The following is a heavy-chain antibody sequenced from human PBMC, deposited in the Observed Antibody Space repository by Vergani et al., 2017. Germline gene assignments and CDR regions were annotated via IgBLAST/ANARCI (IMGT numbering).Heavy chain of an antibody. CDR3: ARDRYCSSTSCHTENGFYYYYYYMDV. Sequence: QVQLVQSGAEVKKPGASVKVSCKASGYTFTGYYMPWVRQAPGQGLEWMGWINPNSGGTNYAQKFQGRVTMTRDTSISTAYMELSRLRSDDTAVYYCARDRYCSSTSCHTENGFYYYYYYMDVWGKGTTVTVSS. CDR1: GYTFTGYY. J-gene: IGHJ6*03. D-gene: IGHD2-2*02. V-gene: IGHV1-2*02. CDR2: INPNSGGT.